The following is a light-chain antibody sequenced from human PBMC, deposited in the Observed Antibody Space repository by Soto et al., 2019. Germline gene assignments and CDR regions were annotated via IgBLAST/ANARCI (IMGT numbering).Light chain of an antibody. CDR3: QLSPSSPLS. J-gene: IGKJ4*01. V-gene: IGKV3-20*01. CDR2: GAS. CDR1: QSVGRNY. Sequence: EIVLTQSPGTLSLSPGERVTLSCRASQSVGRNYLAWYQQKPGQARRLLIHGASTRATGIPDRFSGSGSGTDFTVTINRLEPEDFAVYYCQLSPSSPLSFGGGAKVET.